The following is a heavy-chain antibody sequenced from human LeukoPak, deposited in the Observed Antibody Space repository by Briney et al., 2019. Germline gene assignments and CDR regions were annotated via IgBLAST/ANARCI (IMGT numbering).Heavy chain of an antibody. CDR1: GFTFSSYG. CDR2: ISSSSSYI. D-gene: IGHD4-17*01. CDR3: ARDTVTTSGDFDY. J-gene: IGHJ4*02. Sequence: GTSLRLSCAASGFTFSSYGMNWVRQAPGKGLEWVSSISSSSSYIYYADSVKGRFTISRDNAKNSLYLQMNSLRAEDTAVYYCARDTVTTSGDFDYWGQGTLVTVSS. V-gene: IGHV3-21*01.